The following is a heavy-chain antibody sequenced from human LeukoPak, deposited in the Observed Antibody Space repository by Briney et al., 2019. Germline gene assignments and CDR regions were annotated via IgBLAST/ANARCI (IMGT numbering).Heavy chain of an antibody. CDR2: ISVSGGVR. CDR1: GYPFSSYS. V-gene: IGHV3-48*02. CDR3: ARDLGSYPHWRLFDY. J-gene: IGHJ4*02. D-gene: IGHD1-26*01. Sequence: GGSLRLSCVASGYPFSSYSMNWIRQAPGKGLEWVSYISVSGGVRSYADSVKGRFTISRDDARDSLYLQMNSLKDEDTAVYYCARDLGSYPHWRLFDYWGQGTLVTVSS.